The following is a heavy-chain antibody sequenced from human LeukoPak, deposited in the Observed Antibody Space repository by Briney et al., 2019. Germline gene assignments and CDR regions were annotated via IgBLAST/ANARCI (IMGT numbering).Heavy chain of an antibody. CDR2: ISWNSGSI. CDR3: ARRIMITFGGADV. CDR1: GGTFDDYA. Sequence: GGSLRLSCAASGGTFDDYAMPWVRQAPGRGLEWVSGISWNSGSIGYADSVKGRFTISRDNAKNSLYLQMNSLRAEDTAVYYCARRIMITFGGADVWGKGTTVTVSS. J-gene: IGHJ6*04. V-gene: IGHV3-9*01. D-gene: IGHD3-16*01.